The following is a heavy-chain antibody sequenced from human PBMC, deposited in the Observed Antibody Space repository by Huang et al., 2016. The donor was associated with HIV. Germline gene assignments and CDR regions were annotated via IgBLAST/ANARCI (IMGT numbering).Heavy chain of an antibody. V-gene: IGHV1-24*01. CDR1: GYTLTELS. CDR2: FAPYHGET. Sequence: QVQLVQSGAEVKKPGASVKVSCKVSGYTLTELSIHWVRQAPGKGLEWMGGFAPYHGETIYAQNCQGRVTMTEDTPTDTAYMELHSLRPEDTAVYYCAAGYDTYYDIWGQGTMVIASS. D-gene: IGHD2-21*01. CDR3: AAGYDTYYDI. J-gene: IGHJ3*02.